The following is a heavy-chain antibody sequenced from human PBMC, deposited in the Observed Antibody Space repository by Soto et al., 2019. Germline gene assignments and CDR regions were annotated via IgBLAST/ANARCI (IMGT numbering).Heavy chain of an antibody. CDR2: IYYSGST. Sequence: PSETLSLTCTVSGGSVRSSTYYWGWIRQSPGKGLEWIGSIYYSGSTHNNPPLKSRVTMSVDTYTNQFSLKLMSVTAADTAIYYCTRHEGGAAADRPLDYWGQGTLVT. CDR1: GGSVRSSTYY. V-gene: IGHV4-39*01. D-gene: IGHD6-13*01. CDR3: TRHEGGAAADRPLDY. J-gene: IGHJ4*02.